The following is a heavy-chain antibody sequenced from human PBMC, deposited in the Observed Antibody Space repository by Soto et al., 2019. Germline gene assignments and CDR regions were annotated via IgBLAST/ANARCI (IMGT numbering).Heavy chain of an antibody. CDR1: GYTLTELS. CDR3: ATEGYCSGGSCSDFDY. CDR2: FDPEDGET. D-gene: IGHD2-15*01. Sequence: ASVKVSCKVSGYTLTELSMHWVRQAPGKGLEWMGGFDPEDGETIYAQKFQGRVTMTEDTSTDTAYMELSSLRSEDTAVYYCATEGYCSGGSCSDFDYWGQGTLVTVSS. J-gene: IGHJ4*02. V-gene: IGHV1-24*01.